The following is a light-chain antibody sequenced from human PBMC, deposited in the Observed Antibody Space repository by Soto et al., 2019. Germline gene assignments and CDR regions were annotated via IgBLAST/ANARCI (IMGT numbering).Light chain of an antibody. CDR2: GAS. CDR3: QQYGSSAWT. J-gene: IGKJ1*01. V-gene: IGKV3-20*01. Sequence: PGERATLSCRASQSVSSSYLAWYQQKPGQAPRLLIYGASSRATGIPDRFSGSASGTDFTLTISRLEPEDFAVYYCQQYGSSAWTFGQGTKVEIK. CDR1: QSVSSSY.